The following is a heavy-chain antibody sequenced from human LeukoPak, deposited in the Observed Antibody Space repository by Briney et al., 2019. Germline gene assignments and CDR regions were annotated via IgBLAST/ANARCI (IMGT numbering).Heavy chain of an antibody. V-gene: IGHV1-46*01. CDR2: INPSGGST. CDR3: ARFYGDLGGRFDP. Sequence: EASVKVSCKASGYTFTGYYMHWVRQAPGQGLEWMGIINPSGGSTSYAQKFQGRVTMTRDTSTSTVYMELSSLRSEDTAVYYCARFYGDLGGRFDPWGQGTLVTVSS. D-gene: IGHD4-17*01. J-gene: IGHJ5*02. CDR1: GYTFTGYY.